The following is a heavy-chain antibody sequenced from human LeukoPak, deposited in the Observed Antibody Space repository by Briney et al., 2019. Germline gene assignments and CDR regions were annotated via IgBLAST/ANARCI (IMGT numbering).Heavy chain of an antibody. Sequence: GASLKISSKGSGYSVTSYWIGGLRPMPGKGMEWMGIFSPGESDTRYSPAFQSQDTISDDMSISTASLQWSSLKSSDTAMYYCARHRAPQCSSTSCLIYAFDIWGQGTMVTVSS. CDR3: ARHRAPQCSSTSCLIYAFDI. D-gene: IGHD2-2*01. CDR1: GYSVTSYW. CDR2: FSPGESDT. J-gene: IGHJ3*02. V-gene: IGHV5-51*01.